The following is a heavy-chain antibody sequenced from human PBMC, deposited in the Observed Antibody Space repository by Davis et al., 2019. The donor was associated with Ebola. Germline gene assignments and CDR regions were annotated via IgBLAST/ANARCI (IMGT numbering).Heavy chain of an antibody. CDR1: GFTFSSYS. Sequence: GESLKISCAASGFTFSSYSMNWVRQAPGKGLEWVSSISSSSSYIYYADSVKGRFTISRDNSKNTLYLQMNSLRAEDTAVYYCAKTGDGYNYGHDAFDIWGQGTMVTVSS. CDR2: ISSSSSYI. CDR3: AKTGDGYNYGHDAFDI. V-gene: IGHV3-21*04. D-gene: IGHD5-24*01. J-gene: IGHJ3*02.